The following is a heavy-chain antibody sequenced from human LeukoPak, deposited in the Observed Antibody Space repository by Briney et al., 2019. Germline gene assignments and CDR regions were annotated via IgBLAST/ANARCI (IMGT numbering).Heavy chain of an antibody. CDR1: GGSFSGYY. V-gene: IGHV4-34*01. Sequence: PSETLSLTCAVYGGSFSGYYWSWIRQPPGKGLEWIGEINHSGSTNYNPSLKSRVTISVDTSKNQFSLKLSSVTAADTAVYYCARGPRITIFGVVRLVGIGPWGQGTLVTVSS. CDR2: INHSGST. J-gene: IGHJ5*02. CDR3: ARGPRITIFGVVRLVGIGP. D-gene: IGHD3-3*01.